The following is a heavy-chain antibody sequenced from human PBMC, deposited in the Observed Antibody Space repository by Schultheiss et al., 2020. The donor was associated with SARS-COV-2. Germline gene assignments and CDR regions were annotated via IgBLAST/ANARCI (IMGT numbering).Heavy chain of an antibody. CDR3: AKGEFGELSRNYYYYGMDV. CDR1: GFTFSSYW. Sequence: GGSLRLSCAASGFTFSSYWMHWVRQAPGKGLVWVSRINSDGSSTSYADSVKGRFTISRDNAKNSLYLQMNSLRAEDTALYYCAKGEFGELSRNYYYYGMDVWGQGTTVTVSS. D-gene: IGHD3-10*01. V-gene: IGHV3-74*01. J-gene: IGHJ6*02. CDR2: INSDGSST.